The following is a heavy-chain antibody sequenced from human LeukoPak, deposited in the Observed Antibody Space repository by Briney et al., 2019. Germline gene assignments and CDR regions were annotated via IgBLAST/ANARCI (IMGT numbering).Heavy chain of an antibody. CDR1: GFTFSSYA. V-gene: IGHV3-23*01. J-gene: IGHJ6*02. Sequence: GGSLRLSCAASGFTFSSYAMSWVRQAPGKGLEWVSAISGSGGSTYYADSVKGRFTISRDNSKNTLYLQMNSLRAEDTAVYYCARETVNRHYYYGMDVWGQGTTVTVSS. CDR3: ARETVNRHYYYGMDV. CDR2: ISGSGGST. D-gene: IGHD4-11*01.